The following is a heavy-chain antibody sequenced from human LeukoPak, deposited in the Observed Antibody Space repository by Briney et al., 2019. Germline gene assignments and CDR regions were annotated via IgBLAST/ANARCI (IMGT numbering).Heavy chain of an antibody. D-gene: IGHD2-2*01. J-gene: IGHJ4*02. CDR2: IYYSGST. CDR3: ARRVGYCSSTSCYSNFDY. CDR1: GGSISNYY. Sequence: SETLSLTCTVSGGSISNYYWTWIRQPPGKGLEWLGYIYYSGSTNYNPSLKSRVTISVDTSKNQFSLKLSSVTAADTAVYYCARRVGYCSSTSCYSNFDYWGQGTLVTVSS. V-gene: IGHV4-59*01.